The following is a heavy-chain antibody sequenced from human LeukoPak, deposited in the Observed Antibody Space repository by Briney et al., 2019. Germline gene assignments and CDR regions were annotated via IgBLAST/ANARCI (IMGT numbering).Heavy chain of an antibody. Sequence: TSSETLSLTCTVSGGSISSSSYYWGWIRQPPGKGLEWIGSIYYSGSTYYNPSLKSRVTISVDTSKNQFSLKLSSVTAADTAVYYCARGGDSSGYIDYWGQGTLVTVSS. CDR3: ARGGDSSGYIDY. J-gene: IGHJ4*02. D-gene: IGHD3-22*01. V-gene: IGHV4-39*01. CDR1: GGSISSSSYY. CDR2: IYYSGST.